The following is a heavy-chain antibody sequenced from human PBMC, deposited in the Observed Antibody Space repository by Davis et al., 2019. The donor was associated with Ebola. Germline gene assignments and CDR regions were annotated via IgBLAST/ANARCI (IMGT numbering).Heavy chain of an antibody. CDR2: INHSGST. J-gene: IGHJ6*02. Sequence: SDTLSLTCAVYGGSFSGYYWSWIRQPPGKGLEWIGEINHSGSTNYNPSLKSRVTISVDTSKNQFSLKLSSVTAADTAVYYCARLYYDFWSGYYTGFYDYYYGMDVWGQGTTVTVSS. CDR3: ARLYYDFWSGYYTGFYDYYYGMDV. CDR1: GGSFSGYY. V-gene: IGHV4-34*01. D-gene: IGHD3-3*01.